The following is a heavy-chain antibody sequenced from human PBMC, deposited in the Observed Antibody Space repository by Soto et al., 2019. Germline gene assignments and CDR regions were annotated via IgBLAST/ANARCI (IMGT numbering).Heavy chain of an antibody. V-gene: IGHV4-31*03. Sequence: TLSLTCTVSGGSISSGGYYWSWIRQHPGKGLEWIGYIYYSGSTYYNPSLKSRVTISVDTSKNQFSLKLSSVTAADTAVYYSASATPSVGVFQHWGQGTLVTVSS. CDR2: IYYSGST. CDR1: GGSISSGGYY. D-gene: IGHD3-10*01. CDR3: ASATPSVGVFQH. J-gene: IGHJ1*01.